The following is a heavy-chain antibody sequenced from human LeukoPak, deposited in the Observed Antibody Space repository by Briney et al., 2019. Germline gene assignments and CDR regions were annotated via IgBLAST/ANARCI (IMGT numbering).Heavy chain of an antibody. D-gene: IGHD3-10*01. CDR1: THSVSTDYY. V-gene: IGHV4-38-2*02. CDR3: AREGLISIVRGVNFGY. J-gene: IGHJ4*02. CDR2: IYHDGST. Sequence: SETLSLTCTVSTHSVSTDYYWGWIRRPPGKGLEWIGNIYHDGSTYYTPSLKSRVTISVDTSKNQFSLKLTSVTAADTAVYYCAREGLISIVRGVNFGYWGQGTLVSVSS.